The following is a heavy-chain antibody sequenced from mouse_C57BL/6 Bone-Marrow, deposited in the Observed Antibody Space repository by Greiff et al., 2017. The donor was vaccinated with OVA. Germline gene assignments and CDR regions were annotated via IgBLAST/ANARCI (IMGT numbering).Heavy chain of an antibody. CDR2: IYPRSGNT. CDR1: GYTFTSYG. J-gene: IGHJ4*01. Sequence: QVQLQQSGAELARPGASVKLSCKASGYTFTSYGISWVKQRTGQGLEWIGKIYPRSGNTYYNEKFKGKATLTADKSSSTAYMELRSLTSEDSAVYFCARSGYDYDGGDYAMDYWGQGTSVTVSS. CDR3: ARSGYDYDGGDYAMDY. V-gene: IGHV1-81*01. D-gene: IGHD2-4*01.